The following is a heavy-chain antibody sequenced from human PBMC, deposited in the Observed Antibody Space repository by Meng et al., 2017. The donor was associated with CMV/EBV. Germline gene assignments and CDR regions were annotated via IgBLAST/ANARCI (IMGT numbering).Heavy chain of an antibody. CDR2: INPNSGGT. J-gene: IGHJ4*02. CDR1: GYTFTGYY. Sequence: QGQRVQAGAGVKKPGASVKVSCKASGYTFTGYYMHWVRQAPGQGLEWMGWINPNSGGTNYAQKFQGRVTMTRDTSISTAYMELSRLRSDDTAVYYCARVQVRGEMATPAGYWGQGTLVTVSS. V-gene: IGHV1-2*02. D-gene: IGHD5-24*01. CDR3: ARVQVRGEMATPAGY.